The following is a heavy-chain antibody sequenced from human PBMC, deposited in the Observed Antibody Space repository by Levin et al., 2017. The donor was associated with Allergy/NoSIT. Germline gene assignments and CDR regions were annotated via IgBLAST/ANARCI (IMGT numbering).Heavy chain of an antibody. CDR3: ARDKGGSGLTDY. J-gene: IGHJ4*02. CDR1: GFTFSSYA. V-gene: IGHV3-30-3*01. CDR2: ISYDGSNK. D-gene: IGHD3-10*01. Sequence: PGGSLRLSCAASGFTFSSYAMHWVRQAPGKGLEWVAVISYDGSNKYYADSVKGRFTISRDNSKNTLYLQMNSLRAEDTAVYYCARDKGGSGLTDYWGQGTLVTVSA.